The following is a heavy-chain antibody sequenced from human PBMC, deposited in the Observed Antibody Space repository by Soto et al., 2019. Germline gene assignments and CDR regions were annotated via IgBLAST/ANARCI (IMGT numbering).Heavy chain of an antibody. J-gene: IGHJ6*02. V-gene: IGHV1-3*01. CDR2: INAGNGNT. Sequence: ASVKVSCKASGGTFSSYAISWVRQAPGQRLEWMGWINAGNGNTKYSQKFQGRVTITRDTSASTAYMELSSLRSEDTAVYYCVRDYYGMDVWGQGTTVTVSS. CDR3: VRDYYGMDV. CDR1: GGTFSSYA.